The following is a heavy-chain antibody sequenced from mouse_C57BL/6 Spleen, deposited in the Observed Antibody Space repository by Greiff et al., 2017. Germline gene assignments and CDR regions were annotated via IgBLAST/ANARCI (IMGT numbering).Heavy chain of an antibody. CDR1: GYAFSSYW. CDR3: ARRGITTVVATGDYFDY. D-gene: IGHD1-1*01. V-gene: IGHV1-80*01. Sequence: QVQLKQSGAELVKPGASVKISCKASGYAFSSYWMNWVKQRPGTGLEWIGQIYPGDGDTNYNGKFKGKATLPADKSSSTAYMQLSSLTSEDSAVYVGARRGITTVVATGDYFDYWGQGTTRTVSS. CDR2: IYPGDGDT. J-gene: IGHJ2*01.